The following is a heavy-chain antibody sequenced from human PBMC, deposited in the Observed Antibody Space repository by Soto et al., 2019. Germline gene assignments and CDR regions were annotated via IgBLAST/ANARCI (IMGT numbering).Heavy chain of an antibody. V-gene: IGHV3-30-3*01. CDR2: ISYDGNNK. J-gene: IGHJ4*02. CDR1: GFTFSSYA. CDR3: ARDRLRLGELSLIAYFDY. D-gene: IGHD3-16*02. Sequence: QVQLVESGGGVVQPGRSLRLSCTASGFTFSSYAMHWVRQAPGRGLAWVATISYDGNNKYYTDSVKGRFTISRDNPKNTVYLQMNSLRAEDTCVSYWARDRLRLGELSLIAYFDYWGQGTLVTVSS.